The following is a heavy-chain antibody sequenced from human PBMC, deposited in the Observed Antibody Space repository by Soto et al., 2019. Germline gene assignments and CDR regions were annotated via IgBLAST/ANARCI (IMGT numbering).Heavy chain of an antibody. V-gene: IGHV3-23*01. D-gene: IGHD3-9*01. J-gene: IGHJ4*02. CDR3: AREPQQFLTGYYDM. Sequence: GGSLRLSCVVSGFTMSNYALTCVRQAPGKGLEWVSSISSTGSKTYYAAYIRGRFTISRDNSKNTVFLKMNSLRPDDMALYFCAREPQQFLTGYYDMWGQGTQVTVSS. CDR2: ISSTGSKT. CDR1: GFTMSNYA.